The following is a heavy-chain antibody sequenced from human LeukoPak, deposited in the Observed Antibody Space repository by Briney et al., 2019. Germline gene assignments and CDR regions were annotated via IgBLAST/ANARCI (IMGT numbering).Heavy chain of an antibody. V-gene: IGHV3-74*01. CDR1: GFTFSSYW. CDR2: INSDGSST. CDR3: ARVRVWLGEFLPFDY. D-gene: IGHD3-10*01. Sequence: GGSLRLSCAASGFTFSSYWMHWVRQAPGKGLVWVSRINSDGSSTSYADSVKGRFTISRDNAKNTLYLQMNSLRAEDTAVYYCARVRVWLGEFLPFDYWGQGTLVTVSS. J-gene: IGHJ4*02.